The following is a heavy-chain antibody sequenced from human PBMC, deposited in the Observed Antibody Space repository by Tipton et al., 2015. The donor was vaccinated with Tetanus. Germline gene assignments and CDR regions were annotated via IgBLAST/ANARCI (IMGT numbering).Heavy chain of an antibody. CDR2: IYYSGTS. J-gene: IGHJ2*01. D-gene: IGHD5-18*01. Sequence: TLSLTCTVSGDSISSGPYSWSWLRQHPGKGLELIGYIYYSGTSYISPSLTRRVSIAADTPKNQFSLKLTSLTVADTAVYYCARGGSYSYGPRGFDLWGRGTLVTVSS. CDR1: GDSISSGPYS. CDR3: ARGGSYSYGPRGFDL. V-gene: IGHV4-31*03.